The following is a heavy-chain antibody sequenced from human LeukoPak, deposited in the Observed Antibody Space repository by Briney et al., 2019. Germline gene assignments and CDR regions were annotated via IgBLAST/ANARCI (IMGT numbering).Heavy chain of an antibody. D-gene: IGHD1-26*01. Sequence: PGGSLRLSCAASGFTFSSYGMHWVRQAPGKGLEWVAVISYDGSNKYYADSVKGRFTISRDNSKNTLYLRMNSLRAEDTAVYYCAKSFGELLGALYWGQGTLVTVSS. CDR1: GFTFSSYG. CDR2: ISYDGSNK. CDR3: AKSFGELLGALY. V-gene: IGHV3-30*18. J-gene: IGHJ4*02.